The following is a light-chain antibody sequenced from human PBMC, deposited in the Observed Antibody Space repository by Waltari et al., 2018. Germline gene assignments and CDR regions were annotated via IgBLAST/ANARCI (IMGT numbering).Light chain of an antibody. CDR1: SSAVGGYNY. CDR3: SPYAGSKV. V-gene: IGLV2-8*01. J-gene: IGLJ3*02. Sequence: QSALTQPPSASRSPGQSVTIPCPGTSSAVGGYNYVSWYQQHPGKAPKIMIYEVSKRPSGVPDRFSGSKSGNTASLTVSGLQAEDEADYYCSPYAGSKVFGGGTKLTVL. CDR2: EVS.